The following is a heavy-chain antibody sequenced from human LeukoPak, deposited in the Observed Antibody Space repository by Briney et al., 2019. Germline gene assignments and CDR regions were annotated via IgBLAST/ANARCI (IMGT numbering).Heavy chain of an antibody. D-gene: IGHD6-6*01. V-gene: IGHV4-34*01. J-gene: IGHJ4*02. CDR2: INHSGST. CDR3: ARHGSSPDYFDY. Sequence: PSETLSLTCAVYGGSFSDYYWSWIRQPPGKGLEWIGEINHSGSTNYNPALKSRVTISEDTSKNQFSLKLGSVTAADTSVYYCARHGSSPDYFDYWGQGTLVTVSS. CDR1: GGSFSDYY.